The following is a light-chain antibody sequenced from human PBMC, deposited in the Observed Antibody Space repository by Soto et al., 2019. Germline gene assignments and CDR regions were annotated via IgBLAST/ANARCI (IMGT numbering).Light chain of an antibody. CDR2: GAS. CDR3: QPSDSFPLP. CDR1: QDISTL. V-gene: IGKV1D-12*01. J-gene: IGKJ4*01. Sequence: DIQMTQSPSSVSASIGDTVTITCRASQDISTLLAWYQQKPGKAPKLLIYGASTLESGVPSRFSGRGSGTDFTLTISSLQPEDFATYFCQPSDSFPLPFGGGTKVQMK.